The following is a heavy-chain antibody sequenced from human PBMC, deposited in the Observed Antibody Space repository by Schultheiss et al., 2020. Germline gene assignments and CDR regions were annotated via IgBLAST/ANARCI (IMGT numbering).Heavy chain of an antibody. CDR1: GFTFSSYW. D-gene: IGHD6-13*01. CDR2: IKQDGSEK. J-gene: IGHJ6*02. Sequence: GGSLRLSCAASGFTFSSYWMSWVRQAPGKGLEWVANIKQDGSEKYYVDSVKGRFTISRDNAKNSLYLQMNSLRAEDTAVYYCAKTLYSSSWYKDYYYYGMDVWGQGTTVTVS. CDR3: AKTLYSSSWYKDYYYYGMDV. V-gene: IGHV3-7*01.